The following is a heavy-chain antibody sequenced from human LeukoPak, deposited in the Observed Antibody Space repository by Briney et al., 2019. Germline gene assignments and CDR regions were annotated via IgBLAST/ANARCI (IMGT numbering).Heavy chain of an antibody. J-gene: IGHJ4*02. CDR2: ISSSSSTI. CDR3: ARGWGEKGYCRGGTCNNPQFDY. D-gene: IGHD2-15*01. CDR1: GFTFSSYS. Sequence: GGSLRLSCAASGFTFSSYSMNWVRQAPGKGLEWVSYISSSSSTIYIADSVKGRFTISRDNAKNSVYLQMNSLGAEDTAVYYCARGWGEKGYCRGGTCNNPQFDYWGQGILVTVSS. V-gene: IGHV3-48*01.